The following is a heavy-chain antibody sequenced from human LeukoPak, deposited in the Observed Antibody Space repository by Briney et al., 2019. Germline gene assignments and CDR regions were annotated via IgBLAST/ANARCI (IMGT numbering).Heavy chain of an antibody. CDR1: GGSISSYY. J-gene: IGHJ6*03. V-gene: IGHV4-59*01. Sequence: SETLSLTCTVSGGSISSYYWSWIRQPPGKGLEWIGYIYYSGSTNYNPSLKSRVTISVDTSKNQFSLKLSSVTAADTAVYYCARGRGSGSYYTDYYYYMDVWGKGTTVTISS. CDR2: IYYSGST. CDR3: ARGRGSGSYYTDYYYYMDV. D-gene: IGHD3-10*01.